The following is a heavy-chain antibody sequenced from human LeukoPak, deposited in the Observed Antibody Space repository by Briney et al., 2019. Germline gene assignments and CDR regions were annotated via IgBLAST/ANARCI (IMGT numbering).Heavy chain of an antibody. J-gene: IGHJ4*02. V-gene: IGHV4-34*01. D-gene: IGHD3-16*01. CDR3: ARGRPRGGSYGTMGRTTRTKSLDY. Sequence: SETLSLTCAVYGGSSSGYYWSWIRQPPGKGLEWIGEINHSGSTNYNPSLKSRVTISVDTSKNQFSLKLSSVTAADTAVYYCARGRPRGGSYGTMGRTTRTKSLDYWGQGTLVTVSS. CDR2: INHSGST. CDR1: GGSSSGYY.